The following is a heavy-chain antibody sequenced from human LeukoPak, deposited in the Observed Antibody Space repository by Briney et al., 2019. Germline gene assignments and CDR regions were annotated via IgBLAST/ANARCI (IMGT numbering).Heavy chain of an antibody. CDR3: ARLKFYDSTGYSSGHYMDV. J-gene: IGHJ6*03. Sequence: PSGTLSLTCIVSGGPMYSYYWSWIRQTAGKGLEWIGRLYPGLSSDYNPSLKSRVTMSIDTSKNQFALKLSAVTAADTAVYYCARLKFYDSTGYSSGHYMDVWGKGTTVTVSS. D-gene: IGHD3-22*01. CDR2: LYPGLSS. CDR1: GGPMYSYY. V-gene: IGHV4-4*07.